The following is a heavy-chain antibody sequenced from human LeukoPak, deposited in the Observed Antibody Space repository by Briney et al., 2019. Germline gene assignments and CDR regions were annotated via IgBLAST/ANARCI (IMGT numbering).Heavy chain of an antibody. CDR1: GGSFSGYY. V-gene: IGHV4-34*01. D-gene: IGHD4-11*01. Sequence: SETLSLTCTVSGGSFSGYYWSWIRQPPGKGLEWIGEINHSGSTNYNPSLKSRVTISVDTSKNQFSLKLSSVTVADTAVYYCARGFYSPHYWGQGTLVSVSS. CDR3: ARGFYSPHY. CDR2: INHSGST. J-gene: IGHJ4*02.